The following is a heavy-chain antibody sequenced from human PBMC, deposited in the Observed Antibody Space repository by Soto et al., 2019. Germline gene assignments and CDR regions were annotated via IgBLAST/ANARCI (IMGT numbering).Heavy chain of an antibody. J-gene: IGHJ4*02. V-gene: IGHV1-18*01. CDR3: ASSTIFGVVSTPPHNDN. D-gene: IGHD3-3*01. CDR2: ISAYNGNT. Sequence: QVQLVQSGAEVKKPGASVKVSCKASGYTFTSYGISWVRQAPGLGFEWMEWISAYNGNTNYAQKLRGTVTMTTDTSTSTDHMELRSPRSDDTSVYYCASSTIFGVVSTPPHNDNWGQGNLVTVSS. CDR1: GYTFTSYG.